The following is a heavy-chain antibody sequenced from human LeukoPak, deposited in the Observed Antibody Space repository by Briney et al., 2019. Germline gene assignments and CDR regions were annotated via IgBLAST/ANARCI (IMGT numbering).Heavy chain of an antibody. CDR1: GASTSHFY. CDR2: IYYNGGT. V-gene: IGHV4-59*01. Sequence: SETLSLSCTVSGASTSHFYWSWIRQPPGKGLEWIGHIYYNGGTDYNPSLESRVTISVDTSKNQFSLKLSSVTAADTAVYYCARGGDWKHWFDPWGQGSRVTISS. CDR3: ARGGDWKHWFDP. J-gene: IGHJ5*02. D-gene: IGHD2-21*02.